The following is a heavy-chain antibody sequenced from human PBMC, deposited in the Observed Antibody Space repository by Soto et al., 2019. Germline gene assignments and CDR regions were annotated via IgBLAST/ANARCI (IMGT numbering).Heavy chain of an antibody. CDR3: ARVGGYGVDV. J-gene: IGHJ6*02. Sequence: SETLSLTCAVSGYSISSGYYWGWIRQPPGKGLEWIGSIYHSGSTYYNPSLKSRVTISVDTSKNQFSLKLSSVTAADTAVYYCARVGGYGVDVWGQGTTVTVSS. D-gene: IGHD3-10*01. CDR2: IYHSGST. CDR1: GYSISSGYY. V-gene: IGHV4-38-2*01.